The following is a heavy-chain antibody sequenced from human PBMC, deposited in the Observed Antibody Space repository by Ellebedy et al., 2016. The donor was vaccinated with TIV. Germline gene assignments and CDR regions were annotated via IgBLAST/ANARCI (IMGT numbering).Heavy chain of an antibody. CDR1: GFTFSSYA. J-gene: IGHJ4*02. D-gene: IGHD6-13*01. CDR2: ISGSGGST. Sequence: GESLKISXAASGFTFSSYAMSWVRQAPGKGLEWVSAISGSGGSTYYADSVKGRFTISRDNSKNTLYLQMNSLRAEDTAVYYCAKEAAAAGTPFVLLPYYFDYWGQGTLVTVSS. CDR3: AKEAAAAGTPFVLLPYYFDY. V-gene: IGHV3-23*01.